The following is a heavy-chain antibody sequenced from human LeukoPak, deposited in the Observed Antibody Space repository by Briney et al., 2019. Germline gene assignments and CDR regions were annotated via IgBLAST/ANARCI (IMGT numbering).Heavy chain of an antibody. D-gene: IGHD6-19*01. Sequence: GGSLRLSCAASGFTFSSYSMNWVRQAPGKGLEWVSSISSSSSYIYYADSVKGRFTISRDNAKNSLYLQMNSLRAEDTAVYYCAIHSGWYLAGAFDYWGQGTLVTVYS. CDR2: ISSSSSYI. CDR3: AIHSGWYLAGAFDY. CDR1: GFTFSSYS. V-gene: IGHV3-21*01. J-gene: IGHJ4*02.